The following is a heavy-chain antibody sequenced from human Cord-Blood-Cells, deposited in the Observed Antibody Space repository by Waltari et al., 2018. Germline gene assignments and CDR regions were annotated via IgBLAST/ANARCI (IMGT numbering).Heavy chain of an antibody. Sequence: QVQLVQSGAEVKKPGSSVKVSCKASGGTFSSYAISWVRQAPGQGLEWMGGSIPIFCTANYAQKFQCRVTITADESTSTAYVELSSLRSEDTAVYYWASRTGEAGDWYFDLWGRGILVTVSS. V-gene: IGHV1-69*12. CDR2: SIPIFCTA. CDR3: ASRTGEAGDWYFDL. J-gene: IGHJ2*01. D-gene: IGHD7-27*01. CDR1: GGTFSSYA.